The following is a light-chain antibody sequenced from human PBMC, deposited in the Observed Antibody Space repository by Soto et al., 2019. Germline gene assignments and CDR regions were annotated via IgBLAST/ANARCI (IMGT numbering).Light chain of an antibody. Sequence: QAVVTQPPSVSGAPGQRVTISGTGSSSNIGAGYDVHWYQQLPGTAPKLLIYGNSNRPSGVPDRFSGSKSGTSASLAITGLQAEDEADYYCQFYDSSLSGSVVFGGGTKVAVL. CDR3: QFYDSSLSGSVV. V-gene: IGLV1-40*01. J-gene: IGLJ2*01. CDR1: SSNIGAGYD. CDR2: GNS.